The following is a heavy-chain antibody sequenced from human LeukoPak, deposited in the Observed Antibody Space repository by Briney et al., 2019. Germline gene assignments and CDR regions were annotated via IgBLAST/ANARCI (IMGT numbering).Heavy chain of an antibody. Sequence: PGGSLRLSCAASGFTFSSYWMSWVRQAPGKGLEWVASIKEDGSEKNYVDSVKGRFTISRDNAKNSLYLHMNSLRAEDTAVYYCARTRHGYWGYWGQGTLVTVSS. CDR1: GFTFSSYW. CDR3: ARTRHGYWGY. J-gene: IGHJ4*02. CDR2: IKEDGSEK. D-gene: IGHD5-18*01. V-gene: IGHV3-7*05.